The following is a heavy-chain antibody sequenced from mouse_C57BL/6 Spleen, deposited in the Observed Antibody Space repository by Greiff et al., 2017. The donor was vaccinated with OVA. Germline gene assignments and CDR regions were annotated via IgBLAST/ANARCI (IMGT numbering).Heavy chain of an antibody. D-gene: IGHD2-4*01. CDR3: ARAYYDYFFDY. J-gene: IGHJ2*01. V-gene: IGHV5-17*01. Sequence: EVQGVESGGGLVKPGGSLKLSCAASGFTFSDYGMHRVRQAPEKGLEWVAYISSGSSTIYYADTVKGRFTISRDNAKNTLFLQMTSLRSEDTAMYYCARAYYDYFFDYWGQGTTLTVSS. CDR2: ISSGSSTI. CDR1: GFTFSDYG.